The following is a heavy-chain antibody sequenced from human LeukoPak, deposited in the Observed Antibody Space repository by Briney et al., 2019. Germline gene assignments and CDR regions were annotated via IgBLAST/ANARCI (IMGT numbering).Heavy chain of an antibody. CDR1: GFTFSSYS. D-gene: IGHD1-26*01. CDR2: VSSSSSYI. V-gene: IGHV3-21*04. Sequence: GGSLRLSCAASGFTFSSYSMNWVRQAPGKGLEWVSSVSSSSSYIYYADSVKGRFTISRDNAKNTLYLQMNSLRAEDTAVYYCARGGSYLSAFDIWGQGTMVTVSS. CDR3: ARGGSYLSAFDI. J-gene: IGHJ3*02.